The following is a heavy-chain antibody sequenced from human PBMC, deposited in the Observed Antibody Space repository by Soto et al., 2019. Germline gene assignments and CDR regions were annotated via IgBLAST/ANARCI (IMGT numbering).Heavy chain of an antibody. CDR1: GDSISSYY. V-gene: IGHV4-59*01. CDR2: IYYSGNT. D-gene: IGHD3-10*01. CDR3: ARGSGAPYYFDY. Sequence: SLTCTVSGDSISSYYWSWIRQPPGKGLEWIGYIYYSGNTNYNPSLKSRVTISVDTSKNQFSLKLSSVTAADTAVYYCARGSGAPYYFDYWGQGTLVTVSS. J-gene: IGHJ4*02.